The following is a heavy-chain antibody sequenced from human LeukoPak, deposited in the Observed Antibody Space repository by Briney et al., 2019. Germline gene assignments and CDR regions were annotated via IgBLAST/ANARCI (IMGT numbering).Heavy chain of an antibody. Sequence: ASVKVSCKASGYTFTSYGISWVRQAPGQGLEWMGWISAYNGNTNYAQKLQGRVTMTTDTSTSTVYMELRSLGSDDTAVYYCARSTPTAAGNFDYWGQGTLVTVSS. CDR1: GYTFTSYG. D-gene: IGHD2-15*01. V-gene: IGHV1-18*01. J-gene: IGHJ4*02. CDR2: ISAYNGNT. CDR3: ARSTPTAAGNFDY.